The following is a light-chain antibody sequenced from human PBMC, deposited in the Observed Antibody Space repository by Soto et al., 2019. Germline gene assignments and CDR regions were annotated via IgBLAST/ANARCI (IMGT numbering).Light chain of an antibody. V-gene: IGLV2-18*02. CDR3: SSYTTSTTYV. J-gene: IGLJ1*01. CDR2: AVS. CDR1: STDVGSANR. Sequence: QSALTHPPSVSGXPGQSVTISCTGTSTDVGSANRVSWYQQPPGAAPRLIVYAVSNRPSGVPDRFSGSKSGNTASLTISGLQAEDEADYYCSSYTTSTTYVFGTGTKATVL.